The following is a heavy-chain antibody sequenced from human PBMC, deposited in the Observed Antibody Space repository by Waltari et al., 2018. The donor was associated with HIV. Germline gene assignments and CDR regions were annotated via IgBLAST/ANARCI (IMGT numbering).Heavy chain of an antibody. Sequence: QVQLVESGGGVVQPGRSLRLSCAASGFTFHAYAMHSVRQAPGKGLEGVAVILFDGSNKYYAESVKGRFTISRDNSKNTLYLQMNSLRAEDTAVYYCARGERFLEWLPKGYWGQGTLVTVSS. J-gene: IGHJ4*02. CDR2: ILFDGSNK. V-gene: IGHV3-30*01. CDR1: GFTFHAYA. CDR3: ARGERFLEWLPKGY. D-gene: IGHD3-3*01.